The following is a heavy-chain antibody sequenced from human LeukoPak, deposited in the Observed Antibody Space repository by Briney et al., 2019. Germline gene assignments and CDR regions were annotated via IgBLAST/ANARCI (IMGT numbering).Heavy chain of an antibody. CDR2: INPNSGGT. CDR1: GYSFTGYW. J-gene: IGHJ3*02. Sequence: GASVKVSCKASGYSFTGYWHWVRQAPGQGLEWMGRINPNSGGTDYAQTFRGRVTMTRDTSVSTAYMELSSLRSDDMAVYYCARFLSGSHDAFDIWGQGTMVTVSS. D-gene: IGHD1-26*01. V-gene: IGHV1-2*06. CDR3: ARFLSGSHDAFDI.